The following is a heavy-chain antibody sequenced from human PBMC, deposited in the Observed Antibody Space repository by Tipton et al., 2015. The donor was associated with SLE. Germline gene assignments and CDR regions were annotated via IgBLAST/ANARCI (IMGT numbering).Heavy chain of an antibody. CDR2: IYSGGSST. CDR1: GFTFSSYT. J-gene: IGHJ4*02. Sequence: GSLRLSCAASGFTFSSYTMSWVRQAPGKGLEWVSVIYSGGSSTYYADSVKGRFTISRDNSKNTLYLQMNSLRAEDTAVYYCAKDRTGGYWGQGTLVTVSS. V-gene: IGHV3-23*03. CDR3: AKDRTGGY. D-gene: IGHD1-14*01.